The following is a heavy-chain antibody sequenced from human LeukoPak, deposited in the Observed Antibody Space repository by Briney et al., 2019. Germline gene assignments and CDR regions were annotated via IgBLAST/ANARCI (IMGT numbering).Heavy chain of an antibody. CDR3: AAGSGSYLYFAY. J-gene: IGHJ4*02. Sequence: ASVKVSCKASGFTFTSSAMQWVRQARGQRLEWIGWIVVGSGNTNYAQKFQERVTITRDMSTSTAYMELSSLRSEDTAVYYCAAGSGSYLYFAYWGQGTLVTVSS. CDR2: IVVGSGNT. D-gene: IGHD1-26*01. V-gene: IGHV1-58*02. CDR1: GFTFTSSA.